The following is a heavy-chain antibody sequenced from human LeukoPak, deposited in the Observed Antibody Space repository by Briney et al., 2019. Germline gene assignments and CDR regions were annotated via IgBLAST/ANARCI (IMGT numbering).Heavy chain of an antibody. CDR2: ISSSGSTI. Sequence: PGGSLRLSCAASGFTFSDYYMSWIRQAPGKGLERVSYISSSGSTIYYADSVKGRFTISRDNAKNSLYLQMNSLRAEDTAIYYCARSPTDNSREGVDYWGQGTLVTVSS. D-gene: IGHD1-1*01. CDR1: GFTFSDYY. J-gene: IGHJ4*02. V-gene: IGHV3-11*01. CDR3: ARSPTDNSREGVDY.